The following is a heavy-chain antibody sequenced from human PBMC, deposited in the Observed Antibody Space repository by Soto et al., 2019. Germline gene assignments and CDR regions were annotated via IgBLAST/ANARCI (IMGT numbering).Heavy chain of an antibody. V-gene: IGHV4-59*01. J-gene: IGHJ5*02. CDR3: ARVVLRDYGIGWFDP. Sequence: QVQLQESGPGLVKPSETLSLTCTVSGGSISSYYWSWIRQPPGKGLEWIGYIYYSGSTNYNPSLKSRVTISVDTSKNPFSLKLSSVTAADTAVYYCARVVLRDYGIGWFDPWGQGTLVTVSS. CDR1: GGSISSYY. D-gene: IGHD4-17*01. CDR2: IYYSGST.